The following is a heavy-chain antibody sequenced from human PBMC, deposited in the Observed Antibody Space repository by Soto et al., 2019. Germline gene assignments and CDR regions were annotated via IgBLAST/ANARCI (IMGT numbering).Heavy chain of an antibody. CDR3: ARGGDLGEFAFDY. CDR2: ISGSGGST. V-gene: IGHV3-23*01. CDR1: GFTFSSYA. J-gene: IGHJ4*02. D-gene: IGHD3-16*01. Sequence: EVQLLESGGGLVQPGGSLRLSCAASGFTFSSYAMSWVRQAPGKGLEWVSAISGSGGSTYYADSVKGRFTISRDNSKNTLYLQMNSLRAEDTAVYYCARGGDLGEFAFDYWGQGTLVTVSS.